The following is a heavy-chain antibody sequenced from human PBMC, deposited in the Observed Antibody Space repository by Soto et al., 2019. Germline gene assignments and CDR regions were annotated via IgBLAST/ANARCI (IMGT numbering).Heavy chain of an antibody. D-gene: IGHD6-13*01. CDR3: TRDSDGSWRDYYYGMDV. CDR1: GFTFGDYA. CDR2: IRSKAYGGTT. J-gene: IGHJ6*02. V-gene: IGHV3-49*04. Sequence: LRLSCTASGFTFGDYAMSWVRQAPGKVLEWVGFIRSKAYGGTTEYAASVKGRFTISRDDSKSIAYLQMNSLKTEDTAVYYCTRDSDGSWRDYYYGMDVWGQGTTVTVSS.